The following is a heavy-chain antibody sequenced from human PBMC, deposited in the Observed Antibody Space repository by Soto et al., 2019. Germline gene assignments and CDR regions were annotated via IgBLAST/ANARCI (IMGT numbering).Heavy chain of an antibody. D-gene: IGHD1-26*01. CDR2: IYYSGST. CDR1: GGSISSGDYY. Sequence: QVQLQESGPGLVKPSQTLSLTCTVSGGSISSGDYYWSWIRQPPGKVLEWIGYIYYSGSTYYNPSLKSRVTISVDTSKNQFSLNLSSVTAADTAVYYCARAEGYLGGGYYYYYGMDVWGQGTTVTVSS. J-gene: IGHJ6*02. V-gene: IGHV4-30-4*01. CDR3: ARAEGYLGGGYYYYYGMDV.